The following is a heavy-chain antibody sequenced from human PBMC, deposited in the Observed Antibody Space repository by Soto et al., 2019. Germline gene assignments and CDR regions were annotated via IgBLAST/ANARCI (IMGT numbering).Heavy chain of an antibody. V-gene: IGHV1-69*13. J-gene: IGHJ4*02. CDR2: IIPIFGTA. CDR3: AREAVVTATSTYYFDY. Sequence: VKVSCKASGGTFSSYAISWVRQAPGQGLEWMGGIIPIFGTANYAQKFQGRVTITADESTSTAYMELSSLRSEDTAVYYCAREAVVTATSTYYFDYWGQGTLVTVSS. CDR1: GGTFSSYA. D-gene: IGHD2-21*02.